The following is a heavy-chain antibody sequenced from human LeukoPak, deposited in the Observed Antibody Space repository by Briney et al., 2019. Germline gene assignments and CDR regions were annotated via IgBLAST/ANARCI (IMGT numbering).Heavy chain of an antibody. Sequence: PGGSLRLSCAASGFTFSNFGMHWVRQAPGKGLEWVSAISGRDGRTYYSDSVKGRFTISRDNSQNTLYLQMNTLRAEDTAVYYCSTSPSFGSSWYQFNYWGQGALVIVSS. D-gene: IGHD6-13*01. V-gene: IGHV3-23*01. J-gene: IGHJ4*02. CDR1: GFTFSNFG. CDR2: ISGRDGRT. CDR3: STSPSFGSSWYQFNY.